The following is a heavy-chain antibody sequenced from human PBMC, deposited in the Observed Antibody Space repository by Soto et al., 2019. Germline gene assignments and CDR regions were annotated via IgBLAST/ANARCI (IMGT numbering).Heavy chain of an antibody. J-gene: IGHJ6*03. Sequence: ASVKVSCKASGYTFTGYYMHWVRQAPGQGLEWMGWINPNSGGTNYAQKFQGWVTMTRDTSISTAYMELSRLRSDDTAVYYCARGQWLVEGNYYYYYMDVWGKGTTVTVSS. CDR1: GYTFTGYY. CDR3: ARGQWLVEGNYYYYYMDV. D-gene: IGHD6-19*01. CDR2: INPNSGGT. V-gene: IGHV1-2*04.